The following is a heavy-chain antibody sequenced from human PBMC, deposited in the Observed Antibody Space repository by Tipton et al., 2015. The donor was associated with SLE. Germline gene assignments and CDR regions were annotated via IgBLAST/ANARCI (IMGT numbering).Heavy chain of an antibody. J-gene: IGHJ5*02. Sequence: TLSLTCTVSGASVSSFCWNWIRQSPGKGLEWIACVCNSVSTNYDPSLKSRGTISVDRSKNQFSLKLTSVTAADTAVYYCARGPPFMEWERNWFDPWGQGTQVTVSS. D-gene: IGHD3-3*02. CDR3: ARGPPFMEWERNWFDP. CDR1: GASVSSFC. CDR2: VCNSVST. V-gene: IGHV4-59*02.